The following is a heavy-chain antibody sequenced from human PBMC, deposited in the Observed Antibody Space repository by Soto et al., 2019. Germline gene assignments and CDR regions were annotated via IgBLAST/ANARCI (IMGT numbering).Heavy chain of an antibody. Sequence: WASVKVSCKASGYTFTGYYMHWVRQAPGQGLEWMGWINPNSGGTNYAQKFQGWVTMTRDTSISTAYMELSRLRSDDTAVYYCARSRYYDSSGYYSAWGQGTLVTVSS. J-gene: IGHJ5*02. CDR1: GYTFTGYY. V-gene: IGHV1-2*04. D-gene: IGHD3-22*01. CDR2: INPNSGGT. CDR3: ARSRYYDSSGYYSA.